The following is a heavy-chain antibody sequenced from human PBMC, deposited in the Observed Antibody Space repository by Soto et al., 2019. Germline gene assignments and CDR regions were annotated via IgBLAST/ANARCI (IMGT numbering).Heavy chain of an antibody. D-gene: IGHD3-10*01. CDR2: IYPGDSDT. CDR3: ARRQISMVRGVINNYGMDV. V-gene: IGHV5-51*03. CDR1: GYSFTSYW. Sequence: GKSLKISCKGSGYSFTSYWIGWVRQMPGKGLEWMGIIYPGDSDTRYSPSFQGQVTISVDKSISTAYLRWSSLKASDTAMYYCARRQISMVRGVINNYGMDVWGQGTTVTVSS. J-gene: IGHJ6*02.